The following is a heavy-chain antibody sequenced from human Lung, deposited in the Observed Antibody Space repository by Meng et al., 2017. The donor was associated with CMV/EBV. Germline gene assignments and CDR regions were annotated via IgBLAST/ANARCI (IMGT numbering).Heavy chain of an antibody. CDR1: GYTFTGYY. CDR3: ARVVVYQTPSDDRGYDYGMDV. Sequence: ASVKVSXRASGYTFTGYYMHWVRQAPGQGLEWMGWINPNSGGTNYAQKFQCRVTMTRVTSISTAYMELSRLRSDDTAVYYCARVVVYQTPSDDRGYDYGMDVWGQGTTVTVSS. J-gene: IGHJ6*02. V-gene: IGHV1-2*02. D-gene: IGHD2-8*02. CDR2: INPNSGGT.